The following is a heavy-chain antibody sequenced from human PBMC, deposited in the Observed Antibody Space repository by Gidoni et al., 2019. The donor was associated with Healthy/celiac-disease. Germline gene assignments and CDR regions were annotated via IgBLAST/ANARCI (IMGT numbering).Heavy chain of an antibody. CDR3: ARWLSSVESSYYYGMDV. J-gene: IGHJ6*02. D-gene: IGHD2-15*01. V-gene: IGHV5-51*03. CDR2: IYPGDSDT. CDR1: GYSFTSYW. Sequence: EVQLVQSGAEVKKPGESLKISCKGSGYSFTSYWIGWVRQMPGKGLEWMGIIYPGDSDTRYSPSFQGQVTISADKSISTAYLQWSSLKASDTAMYYCARWLSSVESSYYYGMDVWGQGTTVTVSS.